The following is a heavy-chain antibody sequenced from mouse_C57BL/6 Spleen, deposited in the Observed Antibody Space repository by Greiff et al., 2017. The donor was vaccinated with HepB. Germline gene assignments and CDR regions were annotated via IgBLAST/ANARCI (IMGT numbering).Heavy chain of an antibody. J-gene: IGHJ1*03. CDR1: GYSITSGYD. CDR2: ISYSGST. CDR3: ARDGGGYFDV. V-gene: IGHV3-1*01. Sequence: EVQLVESGPGMVKPSQSLSLTCTVTGYSITSGYDWHWIRHFPGNKLEWMGYISYSGSTNYNPSLKSRISITHDTSKNHFFLKLNSVTTEDAATYYCARDGGGYFDVWGTGTPVTVSS.